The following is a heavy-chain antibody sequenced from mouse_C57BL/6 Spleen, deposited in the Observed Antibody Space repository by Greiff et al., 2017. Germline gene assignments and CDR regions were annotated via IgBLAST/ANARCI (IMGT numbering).Heavy chain of an antibody. Sequence: VQLQQPGAELVKPGASVKLSCKASGYTFTSYWMQWVKQRPGQGLEWIGELDPSDSYTNYNQKFKGKATLTVDTSSSTAYMQLSSLTSEDSAVYYCARDYGSSYFYFDYWGQGTTLTVSS. CDR1: GYTFTSYW. CDR3: ARDYGSSYFYFDY. V-gene: IGHV1-50*01. J-gene: IGHJ2*01. CDR2: LDPSDSYT. D-gene: IGHD1-1*01.